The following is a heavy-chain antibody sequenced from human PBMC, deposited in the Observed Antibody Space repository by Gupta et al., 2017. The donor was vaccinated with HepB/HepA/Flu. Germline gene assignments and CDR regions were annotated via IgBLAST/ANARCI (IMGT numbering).Heavy chain of an antibody. V-gene: IGHV4-34*01. Sequence: QVQLQQWGAGLLKPSETLSLTCAVYGGSFSGYYWSWIRQPPGKGLEWIGEINHSGSTNYNPSLKSRVTISVDTSKNQFSRKLSSGTAADTAVYYCARGRGSSWYKGEYYFDYWGQGTLVTVSS. D-gene: IGHD6-13*01. J-gene: IGHJ4*02. CDR2: INHSGST. CDR3: ARGRGSSWYKGEYYFDY. CDR1: GGSFSGYY.